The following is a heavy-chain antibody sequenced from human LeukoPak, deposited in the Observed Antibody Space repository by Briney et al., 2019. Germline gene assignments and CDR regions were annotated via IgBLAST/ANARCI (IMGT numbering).Heavy chain of an antibody. Sequence: NPGGSLRLSCAASGFTFSDYYVSWIRQAPGKGLEWVSYISSSSSYTNYADSVNGRFTISRDNAKNSLYLQMNSLRAEDTAVYYCARDDFSSGWSLFDYWGQGTLVTVSS. CDR3: ARDDFSSGWSLFDY. V-gene: IGHV3-11*06. CDR1: GFTFSDYY. D-gene: IGHD6-19*01. CDR2: ISSSSSYT. J-gene: IGHJ4*02.